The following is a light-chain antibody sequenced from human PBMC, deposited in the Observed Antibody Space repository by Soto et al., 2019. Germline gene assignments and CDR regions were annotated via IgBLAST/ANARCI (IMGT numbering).Light chain of an antibody. J-gene: IGLJ3*02. Sequence: QSVLTQPASVSGSPGQSITISCTGTSSDVGSYHLVSWYQQHPAKAPKLMIYEVSKRPSGISDRFSGSKSGNTASLTISGLQAEDEADYYCCSYADYMTWVFGGGTKLTV. CDR2: EVS. CDR3: CSYADYMTWV. V-gene: IGLV2-23*02. CDR1: SSDVGSYHL.